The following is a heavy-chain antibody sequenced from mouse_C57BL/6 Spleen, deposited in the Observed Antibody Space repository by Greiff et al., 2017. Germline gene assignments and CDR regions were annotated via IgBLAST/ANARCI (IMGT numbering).Heavy chain of an antibody. CDR1: GYTFTSYW. D-gene: IGHD1-1*01. J-gene: IGHJ3*01. CDR2: IDPSDSYT. CDR3: AVYGSSAWFAY. V-gene: IGHV1-69*01. Sequence: VQLQQPGAELVMPGASVKLSCKASGYTFTSYWMHWVKQRPGQGLEWIGEIDPSDSYTNYNQKFKGKSTLTVDKSSSTAYMQLSSLTSEDSAVYYCAVYGSSAWFAYWGQGTLVTVSA.